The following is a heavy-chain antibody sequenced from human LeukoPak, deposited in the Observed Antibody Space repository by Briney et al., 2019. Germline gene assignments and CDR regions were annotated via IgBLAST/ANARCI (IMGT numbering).Heavy chain of an antibody. D-gene: IGHD3-22*01. J-gene: IGHJ4*02. CDR1: GFTFDDYA. V-gene: IGHV3-9*01. CDR3: AKAGYYDSSGYIDY. Sequence: GGSLRLSCAASGFTFDDYAMHWVRQAPGKGLEGVSGISWNSGSIGYADSVKGRFTISRDNAKNSLYLQMNSLRAEDTALYYCAKAGYYDSSGYIDYWGQGTLVTVSS. CDR2: ISWNSGSI.